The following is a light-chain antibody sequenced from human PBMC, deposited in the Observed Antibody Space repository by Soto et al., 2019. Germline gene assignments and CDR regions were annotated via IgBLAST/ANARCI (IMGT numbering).Light chain of an antibody. J-gene: IGKJ2*03. CDR3: QQYGSSLPRS. Sequence: EIVLTQSPGTLSLSPGESATLSCRASQSVNSNYLAWYQQKPGQAPRLLIYGASSRATGIPHRFSASGSATYFALTMSRLEPEDFAVYYCQQYGSSLPRSFGQGTKPEIK. CDR1: QSVNSNY. CDR2: GAS. V-gene: IGKV3-20*01.